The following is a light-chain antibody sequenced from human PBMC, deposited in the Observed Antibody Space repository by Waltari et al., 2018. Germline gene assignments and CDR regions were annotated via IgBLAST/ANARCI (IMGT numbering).Light chain of an antibody. Sequence: EIVLTQSPATLSLSPGERATLSCRASQSVSSYLGWYQQKPGQAPRLLIYYASNRATVIPARFSGSGSGTDFTLTISSLEFEDFAVYYCQQRANWPLTFGGGTKVEIK. CDR1: QSVSSY. J-gene: IGKJ4*01. V-gene: IGKV3-11*01. CDR2: YAS. CDR3: QQRANWPLT.